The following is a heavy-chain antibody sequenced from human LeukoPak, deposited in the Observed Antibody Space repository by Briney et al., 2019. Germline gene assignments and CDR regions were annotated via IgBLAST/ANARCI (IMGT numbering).Heavy chain of an antibody. Sequence: SETLSLTCTVSGGSISRYYWSWIRQPPGKGLEWIGYIYYSGSTNYNPSLKSRVTISVGTSKNQFSLKLSTVTAADTAVYYCAREVVGNYLDYWGQGTLVTVSS. J-gene: IGHJ4*02. CDR2: IYYSGST. V-gene: IGHV4-59*01. CDR3: AREVVGNYLDY. CDR1: GGSISRYY. D-gene: IGHD2-15*01.